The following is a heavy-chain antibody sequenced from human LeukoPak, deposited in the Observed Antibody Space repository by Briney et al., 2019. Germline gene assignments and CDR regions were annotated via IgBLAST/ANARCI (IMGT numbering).Heavy chain of an antibody. D-gene: IGHD1-26*01. CDR2: INPNSGGT. V-gene: IGHV1-2*02. Sequence: ASVKVSCKASGYTFTGYYMHWVRQAPGQGLEWMGWINPNSGGTNYAQKFQGRVTMTRDTSISTAYMELSRLRSDDTAVYYCARDRKGELLYYFDYWGQGTLVTVSS. J-gene: IGHJ4*02. CDR3: ARDRKGELLYYFDY. CDR1: GYTFTGYY.